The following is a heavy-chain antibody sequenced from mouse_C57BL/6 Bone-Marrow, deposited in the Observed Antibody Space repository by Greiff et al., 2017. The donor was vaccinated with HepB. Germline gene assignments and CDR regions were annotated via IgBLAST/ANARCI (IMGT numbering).Heavy chain of an antibody. J-gene: IGHJ4*01. V-gene: IGHV5-17*01. CDR1: GFTFSDYG. D-gene: IGHD2-4*01. Sequence: DVKLVESGGGLVKPGGSLKLSCAASGFTFSDYGMHWVRQAPEKGLEWVAYISSGSSTIYYADTVKGRFTISRDNAKNTLFLQMTSLRSEDTAMYYCSREGYDYDEGPLGYWGQGTSVTVSS. CDR2: ISSGSSTI. CDR3: SREGYDYDEGPLGY.